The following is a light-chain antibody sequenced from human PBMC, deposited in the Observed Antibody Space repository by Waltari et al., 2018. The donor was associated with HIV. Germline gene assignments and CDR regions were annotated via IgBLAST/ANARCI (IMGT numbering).Light chain of an antibody. CDR2: GTS. Sequence: ETVLTQSPGTVSLSPGERVTLSCRASQSVSSNFLAWYQQKAGQAPRPLISGTSSRAAGIPDRFSGSGSGTDFTLSISRLEPEDVAVYYCQQYGSFPQTFGQGSKVEIK. V-gene: IGKV3-20*01. CDR1: QSVSSNF. CDR3: QQYGSFPQT. J-gene: IGKJ1*01.